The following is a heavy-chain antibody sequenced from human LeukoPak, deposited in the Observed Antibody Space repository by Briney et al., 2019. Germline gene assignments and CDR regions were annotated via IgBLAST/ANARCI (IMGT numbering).Heavy chain of an antibody. V-gene: IGHV3-33*01. D-gene: IGHD2-2*01. CDR2: IWYDGSNK. CDR3: ARTNVVPFSSIYYYYYGMDV. J-gene: IGHJ6*02. Sequence: GGSLRLSCAASGFTFSSYGMHWVRQAPGKGLEWVAVIWYDGSNKYYADSVKGRFTISRDNSKNTLYLQMNSLRAEDTAVYYCARTNVVPFSSIYYYYYGMDVWGQGTTVTVSS. CDR1: GFTFSSYG.